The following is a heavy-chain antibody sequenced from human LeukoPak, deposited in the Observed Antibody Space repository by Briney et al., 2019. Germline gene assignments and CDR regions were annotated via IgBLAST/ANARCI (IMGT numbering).Heavy chain of an antibody. CDR3: ARGQMATIEFDY. Sequence: SETLSLTCTVSGGSISSYYWSWIRQPPGKGLEWIGYIYYSGSTYYNPSLKSRVTISVDTSKNQFSLKLSSVTAADTAVYYCARGQMATIEFDYWGQGTLVTVSS. V-gene: IGHV4-59*12. CDR2: IYYSGST. D-gene: IGHD5-24*01. J-gene: IGHJ4*02. CDR1: GGSISSYY.